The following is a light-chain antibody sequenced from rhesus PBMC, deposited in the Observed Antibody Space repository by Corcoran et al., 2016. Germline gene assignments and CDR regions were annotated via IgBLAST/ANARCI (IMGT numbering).Light chain of an antibody. V-gene: IGKV1-22*01. CDR1: QSISSW. J-gene: IGKJ2*01. CDR3: LQYSSSPYS. CDR2: KAS. Sequence: DIQMTQSPSSLSASVGDTVTITCRASQSISSWLDWDQQKPGKAPKLLFYKASSLQSGVPSRFSGSGAGTDCTLTISILQPEDFATYYCLQYSSSPYSFGQGTKVEIK.